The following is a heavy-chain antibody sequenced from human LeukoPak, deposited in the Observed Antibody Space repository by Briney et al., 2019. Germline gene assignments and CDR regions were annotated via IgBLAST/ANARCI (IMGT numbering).Heavy chain of an antibody. CDR2: IIPILGIA. D-gene: IGHD2-2*01. Sequence: ASVKVSCKASGGTFSSYAISWVRQAPGQGLEWMGRIIPILGIANYAQKLQGRVTMTTDTSTNTAYMDLRSLRSDDTAVYYCARSPGTAVTRGDFWGQGTLVTVSS. CDR3: ARSPGTAVTRGDF. CDR1: GGTFSSYA. J-gene: IGHJ4*02. V-gene: IGHV1-69*04.